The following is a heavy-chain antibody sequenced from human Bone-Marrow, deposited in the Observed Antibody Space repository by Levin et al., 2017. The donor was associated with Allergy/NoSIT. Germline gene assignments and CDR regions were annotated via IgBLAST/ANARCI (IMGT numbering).Heavy chain of an antibody. J-gene: IGHJ3*02. CDR3: AREVIRAAGTDAFDI. V-gene: IGHV4-30-4*01. Sequence: SETLSLTCTVSGGSISNNNYFWSWIRQPPGKGLEWIGYISYSGSAYYNPSLESRVSISVDTSKKHFSLNLSSVTAADTAVYYCAREVIRAAGTDAFDIWGQGTMVTVSS. D-gene: IGHD6-25*01. CDR1: GGSISNNNYF. CDR2: ISYSGSA.